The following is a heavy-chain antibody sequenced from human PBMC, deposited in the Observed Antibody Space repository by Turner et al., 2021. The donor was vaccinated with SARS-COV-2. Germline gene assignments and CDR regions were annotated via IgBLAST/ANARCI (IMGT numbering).Heavy chain of an antibody. Sequence: EGQLVESGGGLVQPGGSLRLSCGASGCTLSSYWMHWVRQAPGKGLVWVSRINSDGSSTSYADSVKGRFTISRDNAKNTLYLQMNSLRAEDTAVYYCARVGIAAAGPTFYYYYYGMDVWGQGTTVTVSS. V-gene: IGHV3-74*01. CDR1: GCTLSSYW. J-gene: IGHJ6*02. CDR3: ARVGIAAAGPTFYYYYYGMDV. CDR2: INSDGSST. D-gene: IGHD6-13*01.